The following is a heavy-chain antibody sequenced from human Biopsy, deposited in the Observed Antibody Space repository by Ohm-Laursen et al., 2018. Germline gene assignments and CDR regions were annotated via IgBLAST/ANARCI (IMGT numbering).Heavy chain of an antibody. V-gene: IGHV4-59*08. CDR2: ISDSGST. CDR3: ARRGSGGRSFDH. CDR1: GTSFNDYS. J-gene: IGHJ4*02. D-gene: IGHD2-15*01. Sequence: TLSLTCAVFGTSFNDYSWTWIRQPPGKGPEWIGDISDSGSTNYKPSLKSRVIISVDTSKNQFSLNLSSVTAADTAVYYCARRGSGGRSFDHWGQGTLVTVSS.